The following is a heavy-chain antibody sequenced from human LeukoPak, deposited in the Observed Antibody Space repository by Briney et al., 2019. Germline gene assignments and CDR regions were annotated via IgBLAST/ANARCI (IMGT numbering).Heavy chain of an antibody. CDR1: GYSFTNYW. D-gene: IGHD5-12*01. CDR3: VRVDPLRWLYYFDY. Sequence: GESLKISCKGSGYSFTNYWIGWVRQMPGKGLKWMGIIYPGDSDARYSPSFQGQVTISVDKSISTAYLQWRSLKASDSAIYYCVRVDPLRWLYYFDYWGRGTLVTVSS. CDR2: IYPGDSDA. J-gene: IGHJ4*02. V-gene: IGHV5-51*01.